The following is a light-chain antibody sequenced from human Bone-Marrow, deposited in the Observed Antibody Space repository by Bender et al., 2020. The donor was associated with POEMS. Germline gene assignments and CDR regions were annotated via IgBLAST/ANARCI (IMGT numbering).Light chain of an antibody. V-gene: IGLV1-47*01. J-gene: IGLJ3*02. CDR3: AAWDDSLSVWV. CDR1: DSFIGNNY. CDR2: RDS. Sequence: QSGLSQPPSVSGAPGQRVTLSCSGSDSFIGNNYIFWYQQVPGKAPKVVIFRDSQRPSGVPDRISGSKSANSASLAITGLRSEDEGDYYCAAWDDSLSVWVFGGGTKLTVL.